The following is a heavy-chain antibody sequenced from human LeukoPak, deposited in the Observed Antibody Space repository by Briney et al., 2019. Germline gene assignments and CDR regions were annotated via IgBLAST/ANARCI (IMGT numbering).Heavy chain of an antibody. J-gene: IGHJ4*02. CDR1: GFTFSSYG. CDR2: ISYDGSNK. V-gene: IGHV3-30*03. D-gene: IGHD3-10*01. CDR3: ARSPGDYYFNY. Sequence: GGSLRLSCAASGFTFSSYGMHWVRQAPGKGLEWVAVISYDGSNKYYADSVKGRFTISRDNAKNSLYLQMNSLRAEDTAVYYCARSPGDYYFNYWGQGTLVTVSS.